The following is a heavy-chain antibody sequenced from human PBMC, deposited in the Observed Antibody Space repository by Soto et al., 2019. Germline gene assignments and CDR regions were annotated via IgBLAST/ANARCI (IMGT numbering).Heavy chain of an antibody. CDR3: ARTSAGAKNYYRMDV. CDR1: GYSFTSYW. V-gene: IGHV5-51*01. D-gene: IGHD2-2*01. Sequence: GESLKISCKGSGYSFTSYWIGWVRQMPGKGLEWMGIIYPGDSDTRYSPSFQGQVTISADKSISTAYLQWSSLKASDTAMYYCARTSAGAKNYYRMDVWGQGTTVTVSS. CDR2: IYPGDSDT. J-gene: IGHJ6*02.